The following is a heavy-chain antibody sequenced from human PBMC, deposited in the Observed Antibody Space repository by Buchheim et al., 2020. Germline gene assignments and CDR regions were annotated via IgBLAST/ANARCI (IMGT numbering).Heavy chain of an antibody. CDR2: VGMAGDT. CDR3: ARDPSGRGMDV. J-gene: IGHJ6*02. V-gene: IGHV3-13*04. Sequence: EVQLVESGGGLVQPGGSLRLSCAASGFTFSSYDMQWVRQVSGKGLEWVSAVGMAGDTHYSGSVRGRFTISRENAKNSVSLQMNNLRAGDTAVYYGARDPSGRGMDVWGQGTT. CDR1: GFTFSSYD.